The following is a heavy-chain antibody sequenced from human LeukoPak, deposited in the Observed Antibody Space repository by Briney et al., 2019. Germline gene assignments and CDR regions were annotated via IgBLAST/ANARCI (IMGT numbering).Heavy chain of an antibody. Sequence: ASVKVSCKAFGYTFTSNYMHWVRQAPGQGPEWMGVISPSGGSTTYAQKFQGRVTLTRDMSTSTDYLELSSLRSEDTAVYYCAVIAVAATDAFDIWGQGTMVTVSS. CDR1: GYTFTSNY. J-gene: IGHJ3*02. CDR3: AVIAVAATDAFDI. CDR2: ISPSGGST. D-gene: IGHD6-19*01. V-gene: IGHV1-46*01.